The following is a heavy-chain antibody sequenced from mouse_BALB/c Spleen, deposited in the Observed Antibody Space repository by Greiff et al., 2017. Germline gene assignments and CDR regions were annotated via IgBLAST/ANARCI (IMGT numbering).Heavy chain of an antibody. CDR2: INSNGGST. CDR3: ARVEDYDGSMDY. CDR1: GFTFSSYG. J-gene: IGHJ4*01. Sequence: EVHLVESGGGLVQPGGSLKLSCAASGFTFSSYGMSWVRQTPDKRLELVATINSNGGSTYYPDSVKGRFTISRDNAKNTLYLQMSSLKSEDTAMYYCARVEDYDGSMDYWGQGTSVTVSS. V-gene: IGHV5-6-3*01. D-gene: IGHD2-4*01.